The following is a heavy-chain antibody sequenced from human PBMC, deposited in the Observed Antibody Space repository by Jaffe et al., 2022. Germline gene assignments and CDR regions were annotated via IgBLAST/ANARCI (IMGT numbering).Heavy chain of an antibody. CDR1: GGSISSYY. J-gene: IGHJ5*02. CDR3: ARDRRWFGVHLTNRDRFWFDP. Sequence: QVQLQESGPGLVKPSETLSLTCTVSGGSISSYYWSWIRQPPGKGLEWIGYIYYSGSTNYNPSLKSRVTISVDTSKNQFSLKLSSVTAADTAVYYCARDRRWFGVHLTNRDRFWFDPWGQGTLVTVSS. CDR2: IYYSGST. D-gene: IGHD3-10*01. V-gene: IGHV4-59*01.